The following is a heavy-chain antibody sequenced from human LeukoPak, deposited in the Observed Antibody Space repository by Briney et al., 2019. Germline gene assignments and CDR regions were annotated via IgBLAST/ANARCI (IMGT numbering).Heavy chain of an antibody. D-gene: IGHD3-3*01. CDR2: ISGSGGST. CDR1: GFTFSSYA. V-gene: IGHV3-23*01. CDR3: ATPLTITIFGVVRY. Sequence: PGGSLRLSCAASGFTFSSYAMSWVRQAPGKGLEWVSAISGSGGSTYYADSVKGRFTISRDNSKNTLYLQMNSLRAEDTAVYYCATPLTITIFGVVRYWGQGTLVTVSS. J-gene: IGHJ4*02.